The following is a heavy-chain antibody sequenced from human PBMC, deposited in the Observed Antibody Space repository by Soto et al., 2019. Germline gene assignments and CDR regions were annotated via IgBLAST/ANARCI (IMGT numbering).Heavy chain of an antibody. CDR3: VINARWAFDF. V-gene: IGHV3-48*02. CDR1: GFTFSNYA. D-gene: IGHD2-8*01. Sequence: EVHLVESGGGLVQPGGSLRVSCAASGFTFSNYAMNWVRQAPGKGLEWVSYISIGSGSIFYADSVKGRFTFSRDYAKNSLYLQMNTLRDESTAVYYCVINARWAFDFWGQGTMVTVSS. CDR2: ISIGSGSI. J-gene: IGHJ3*01.